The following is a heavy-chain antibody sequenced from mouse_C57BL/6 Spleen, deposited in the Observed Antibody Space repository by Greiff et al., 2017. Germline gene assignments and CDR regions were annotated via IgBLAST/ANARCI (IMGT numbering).Heavy chain of an antibody. Sequence: EVQLVESGGGLVKPGGSLKLSCAASGFTFSSYAMSWVRQTPEKRLEWVATLSDGGSYTYYPDNVKGRFTISRDNAKNNLYLQMSHLKSEDTAMYSCARDRGQGYYDYDGGAYGGQGTLVTVSA. D-gene: IGHD2-4*01. J-gene: IGHJ3*01. CDR1: GFTFSSYA. V-gene: IGHV5-4*01. CDR3: ARDRGQGYYDYDGGAY. CDR2: LSDGGSYT.